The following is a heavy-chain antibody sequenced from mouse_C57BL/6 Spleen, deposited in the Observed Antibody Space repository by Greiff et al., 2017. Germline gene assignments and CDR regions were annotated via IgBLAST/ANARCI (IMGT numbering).Heavy chain of an antibody. D-gene: IGHD2-5*01. V-gene: IGHV14-2*01. Sequence: VQLQQSGAELVKPGASVKLSCTASGFNIKDYYMHWVKQRTEQGLEWIGRIDHEDGGTTSAPKFQGKAPLTTDTATNTAYLQLSSLTSEATAGYYCARRSNPLDYWGRGTTLTVSS. J-gene: IGHJ2*01. CDR2: IDHEDGGT. CDR3: ARRSNPLDY. CDR1: GFNIKDYY.